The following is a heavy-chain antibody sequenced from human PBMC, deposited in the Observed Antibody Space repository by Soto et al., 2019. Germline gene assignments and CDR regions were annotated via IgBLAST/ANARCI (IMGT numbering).Heavy chain of an antibody. D-gene: IGHD4-17*01. CDR3: AREALGDYDTYYYYYGMDV. V-gene: IGHV4-31*03. CDR1: GGSISSGGYY. J-gene: IGHJ6*02. CDR2: IYYSGST. Sequence: TSETLSLTCTVSGGSISSGGYYWSWIRQHPGKGLEWIGYIYYSGSTYYNPSLKSRVTISVDTSKNQFSLKLSSVTAADTAVYYCAREALGDYDTYYYYYGMDVWGQGTTVTVSS.